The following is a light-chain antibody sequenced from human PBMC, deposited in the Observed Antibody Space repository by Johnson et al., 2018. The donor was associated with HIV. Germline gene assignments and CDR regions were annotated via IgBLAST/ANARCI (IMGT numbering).Light chain of an antibody. CDR3: GTWDSSLSARV. J-gene: IGLJ1*01. V-gene: IGLV1-51*01. CDR1: SSNIGNNY. CDR2: DND. Sequence: HSVLTQPPSVSAAPGQKVTISCSGSSSNIGNNYVSWYQQLPGTAPKLLIYDNDKRPSGIPDRFSASKSGSSATLGITGLQTGDEADYYCGTWDSSLSARVFGTGTKVTVL.